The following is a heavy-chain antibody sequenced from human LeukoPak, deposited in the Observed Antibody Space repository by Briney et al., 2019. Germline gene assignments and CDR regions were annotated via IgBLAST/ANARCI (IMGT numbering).Heavy chain of an antibody. V-gene: IGHV3-23*01. CDR2: ISNNGGYT. D-gene: IGHD2-2*01. J-gene: IGHJ4*02. Sequence: GGSLRLSCAASGFTFSSSAMSWVRQAPGKGLEWVSAISNNGGYTYYADSVKGRFTISRDNSKNTLYLQMNSLRAEDTAVYYCAKFPVGYCSSTSCYYFDYWGQGTLVTVSS. CDR1: GFTFSSSA. CDR3: AKFPVGYCSSTSCYYFDY.